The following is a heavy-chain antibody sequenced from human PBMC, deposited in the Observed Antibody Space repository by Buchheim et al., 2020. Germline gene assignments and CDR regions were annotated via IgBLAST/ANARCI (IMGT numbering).Heavy chain of an antibody. D-gene: IGHD6-13*01. CDR3: AKDRGYSSSWQTYYYYSMDV. J-gene: IGHJ6*02. CDR2: ISYDGSNK. CDR1: GFTFSSYG. V-gene: IGHV3-30*18. Sequence: QVQLVESGGGVVQPGRSLRLSCAASGFTFSSYGMHWVRQAPGKGLEWVAVISYDGSNKYYADSVKGRFTISRDNSKNTLYLQMNSLRAEDTAVYYCAKDRGYSSSWQTYYYYSMDVWGQGTT.